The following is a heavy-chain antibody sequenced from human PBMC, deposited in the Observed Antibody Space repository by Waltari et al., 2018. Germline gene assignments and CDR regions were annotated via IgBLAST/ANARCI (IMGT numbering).Heavy chain of an antibody. CDR1: GFIFSRDR. D-gene: IGHD2-15*01. Sequence: EMQLLESGGGLVKPGESLRLSCAASGFIFSRDRRNGVRQAPGKGLEWVASISSGSSYIYYADSMRGRFTISRDDANNSVFLQLNGLRVEDTAVYYCARSLRDGSSYPDPIVFDFWGQGNLVTVSS. CDR2: ISSGSSYI. V-gene: IGHV3-21*01. CDR3: ARSLRDGSSYPDPIVFDF. J-gene: IGHJ4*02.